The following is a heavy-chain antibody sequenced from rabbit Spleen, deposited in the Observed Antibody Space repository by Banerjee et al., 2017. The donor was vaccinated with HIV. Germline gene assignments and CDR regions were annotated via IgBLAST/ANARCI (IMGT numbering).Heavy chain of an antibody. D-gene: IGHD8-1*01. J-gene: IGHJ4*01. Sequence: QEQLVESGGGLVKPEGSLTLTCKASGFSFSDRDVMCWVRQAPGKGLQWIACINVYTGKPVYATWAKGRFTISKTSSTTVTLQMTSLTAADTATYFCARGYGGVSYYMWYYFKLWGPGTLVTVS. CDR2: INVYTGKP. CDR1: GFSFSDRDV. CDR3: ARGYGGVSYYMWYYFKL. V-gene: IGHV1S45*01.